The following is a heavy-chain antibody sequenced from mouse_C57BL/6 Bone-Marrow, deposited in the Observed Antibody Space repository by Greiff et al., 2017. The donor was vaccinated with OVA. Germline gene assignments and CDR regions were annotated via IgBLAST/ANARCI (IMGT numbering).Heavy chain of an antibody. CDR3: ARRGDYGSRDYYAMDY. Sequence: VQLQQPGAELVRPGSSVKLSCKASGYTFTSYWMDWVKQRPGQGLEWIGNIYPSDSETHYNQKFKDKATLTVDKSSSTAYMQLSSLTSEDSAVYYCARRGDYGSRDYYAMDYWGQGTSVTVSS. V-gene: IGHV1-61*01. CDR1: GYTFTSYW. D-gene: IGHD1-1*01. J-gene: IGHJ4*01. CDR2: IYPSDSET.